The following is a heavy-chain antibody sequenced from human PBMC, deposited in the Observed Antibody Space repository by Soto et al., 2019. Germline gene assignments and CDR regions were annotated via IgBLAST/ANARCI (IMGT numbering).Heavy chain of an antibody. CDR3: ARGRTVTPTYYFDY. Sequence: SETLSLTCTVSGGSISSGDYYWSWIRQPPGKGLEWIGYIYYSGSTYYNPSLKSRVTISVDTSKNQFSLKLSSVTAADTAVYYCARGRTVTPTYYFDYWGRGTLVTVSS. CDR2: IYYSGST. J-gene: IGHJ4*02. V-gene: IGHV4-30-4*01. CDR1: GGSISSGDYY. D-gene: IGHD1-1*01.